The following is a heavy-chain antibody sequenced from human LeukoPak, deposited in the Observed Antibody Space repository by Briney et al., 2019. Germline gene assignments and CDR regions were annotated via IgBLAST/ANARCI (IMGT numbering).Heavy chain of an antibody. CDR3: AKTLWPRYYIDAFDV. CDR2: IAYDGNNK. J-gene: IGHJ3*01. CDR1: GFTFSTYG. D-gene: IGHD3-9*01. Sequence: PGRSLRLSCAASGFTFSTYGMHWVRQAPGKGLEWVAVIAYDGNNKYYADSVKGRFTISSDTSKTTLYLQMNSLRADDTAVYYCAKTLWPRYYIDAFDVWGQGTMVTVSS. V-gene: IGHV3-30*18.